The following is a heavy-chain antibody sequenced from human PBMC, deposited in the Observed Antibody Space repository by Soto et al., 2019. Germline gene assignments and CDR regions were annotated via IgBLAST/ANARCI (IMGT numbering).Heavy chain of an antibody. CDR1: GYTFSGYY. J-gene: IGHJ4*02. Sequence: ASVKVSCKASGYTFSGYYMHWVRLDPGQGLEWMGWINPNSGGTNYAQKFQGWVTMTRDTSISTAYMELSRLRSDDTAVYYCARGYQLLSPSSGFDYWGQGTLVTVSS. V-gene: IGHV1-2*04. CDR3: ARGYQLLSPSSGFDY. CDR2: INPNSGGT. D-gene: IGHD2-2*01.